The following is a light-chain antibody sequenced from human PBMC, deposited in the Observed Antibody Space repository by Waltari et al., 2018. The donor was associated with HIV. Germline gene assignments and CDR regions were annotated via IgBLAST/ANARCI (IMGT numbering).Light chain of an antibody. CDR2: SAS. V-gene: IGKV3-20*01. CDR3: QHSFGT. CDR1: QSLISDY. Sequence: VLTHSPGPLSWSPGERATLACRASQSLISDYLVWYQQKPGQAPSLLAYSASNRAAGVPDRCEGGGFGTEFTLTITRLEPEDSAVYYCQHSFGTFGQGTKVEI. J-gene: IGKJ1*01.